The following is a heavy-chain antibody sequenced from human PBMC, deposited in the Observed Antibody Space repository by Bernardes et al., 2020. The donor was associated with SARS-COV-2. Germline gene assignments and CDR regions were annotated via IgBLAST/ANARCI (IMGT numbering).Heavy chain of an antibody. CDR1: SGAISSYY. V-gene: IGHV4-59*05. J-gene: IGHJ4*02. Sequence: SETLSLTCIVSSGAISSYYWSWIRQPPGKGLEWIGSIHYGGTTYYSPSLKSRLTISVDTSKNEFSLKLTSVTAADTAVYSCARHEVWFSGLNYWGQGTLVTVSS. D-gene: IGHD3-10*01. CDR3: ARHEVWFSGLNY. CDR2: IHYGGTT.